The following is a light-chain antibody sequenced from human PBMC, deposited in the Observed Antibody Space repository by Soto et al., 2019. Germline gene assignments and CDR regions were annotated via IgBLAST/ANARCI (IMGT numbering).Light chain of an antibody. Sequence: EIVLTQSPGTLSLSPGERATLSCRASQSVSSSYLAWYQQKPGQAPRLLIYGASSRATGIPDRFSGSGSGADFSLTISRLEPEHFAVYYCHQYGISPPVTFGQGTRLEIK. V-gene: IGKV3-20*01. J-gene: IGKJ5*01. CDR3: HQYGISPPVT. CDR2: GAS. CDR1: QSVSSSY.